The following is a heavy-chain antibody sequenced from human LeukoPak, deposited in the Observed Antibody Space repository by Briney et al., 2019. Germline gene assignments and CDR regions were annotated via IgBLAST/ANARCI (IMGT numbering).Heavy chain of an antibody. CDR1: GGSISSSSYY. J-gene: IGHJ5*02. Sequence: SETLSLTCTVSGGSISSSSYYWGWIRQPPGQGLEWIGSIYYSGSTYYNPSLKSRLTMSVDTSKNQFSLRLSSVTAADTAVYYCARHQIPSGGLLRFLRWFDPWGQGTLVTVSS. V-gene: IGHV4-39*01. CDR3: ARHQIPSGGLLRFLRWFDP. CDR2: IYYSGST. D-gene: IGHD3-3*01.